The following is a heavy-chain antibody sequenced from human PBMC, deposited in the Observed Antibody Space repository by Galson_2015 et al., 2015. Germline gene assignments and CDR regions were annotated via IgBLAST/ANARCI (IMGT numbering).Heavy chain of an antibody. CDR1: GVSISSYH. Sequence: SETLSLTCTVSGVSISSYHWSWIRQPPGKGLEWIGNIYDSGSTNYNSSLKSRVTISVDTSKNQFSLKLSSVAAADTAVYYCASRKLSGGEFDYWGQGTLVSVSS. J-gene: IGHJ4*02. V-gene: IGHV4-59*01. D-gene: IGHD3-16*01. CDR3: ASRKLSGGEFDY. CDR2: IYDSGST.